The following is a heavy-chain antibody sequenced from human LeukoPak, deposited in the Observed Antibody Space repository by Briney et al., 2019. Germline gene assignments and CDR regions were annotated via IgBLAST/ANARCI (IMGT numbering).Heavy chain of an antibody. CDR3: AKDRRNDFDY. Sequence: PGRSLRLSCAASGFTFDDYTMHWVRRAPGKGLEWVSGISWNSGSVGYADSVKGRFTISRDNAKNSLYLQMSSLRGEDTALYYCAKDRRNDFDYWGQGTLVTVSS. CDR1: GFTFDDYT. V-gene: IGHV3-9*01. CDR2: ISWNSGSV. D-gene: IGHD1-14*01. J-gene: IGHJ4*02.